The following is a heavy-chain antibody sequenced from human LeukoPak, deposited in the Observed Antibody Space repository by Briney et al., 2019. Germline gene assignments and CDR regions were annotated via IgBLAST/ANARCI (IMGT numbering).Heavy chain of an antibody. Sequence: SETLSLTCTVSGGSISSYSYYWGWIRQPPGKALEWIGYIYYTGKTYYNPTLEGRVTILVDTSRNHFSVKLSSVTAADTAVYYYARSQNYYGSGDCWSQGTLVTVSS. D-gene: IGHD3-10*01. CDR3: ARSQNYYGSGDC. J-gene: IGHJ4*02. V-gene: IGHV4-61*03. CDR2: IYYTGKT. CDR1: GGSISSYSYY.